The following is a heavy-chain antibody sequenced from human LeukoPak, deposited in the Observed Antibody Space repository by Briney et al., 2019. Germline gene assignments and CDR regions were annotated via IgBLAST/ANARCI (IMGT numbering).Heavy chain of an antibody. D-gene: IGHD1-26*01. CDR3: ARGRTDAWELQDS. CDR1: GGSFSGYF. Sequence: SETLSLTCADYGGSFSGYFWSWIRQPPGKRLEWIGEIDHRGNTNYNPSLRSRVAIPVDMSNNHFSLKLTSVTAADTAVYYCARGRTDAWELQDSWGQGTLVTVSS. CDR2: IDHRGNT. V-gene: IGHV4-34*01. J-gene: IGHJ5*01.